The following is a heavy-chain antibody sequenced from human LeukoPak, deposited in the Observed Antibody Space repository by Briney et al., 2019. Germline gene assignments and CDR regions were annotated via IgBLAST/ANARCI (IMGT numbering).Heavy chain of an antibody. Sequence: ASVKVSCKASGYTFTGYYLHWVRQAPGQGLEWMGWINPNSGGTNYAQKFQGRVTMTRDTSISTAYMELSRLRSDDTAVYYCARGYAGSSSWYAVDYWGQGTLVNVSS. CDR2: INPNSGGT. J-gene: IGHJ4*02. D-gene: IGHD6-13*01. CDR3: ARGYAGSSSWYAVDY. V-gene: IGHV1-2*02. CDR1: GYTFTGYY.